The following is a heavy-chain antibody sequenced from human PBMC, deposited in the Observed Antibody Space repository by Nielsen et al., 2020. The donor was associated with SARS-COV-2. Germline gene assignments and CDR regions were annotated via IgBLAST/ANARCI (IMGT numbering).Heavy chain of an antibody. CDR2: IYYSGST. CDR3: ARDECGGDCYSNWFDP. CDR1: GGSISSYY. V-gene: IGHV4-59*01. J-gene: IGHJ5*02. D-gene: IGHD2-21*02. Sequence: SETLSLTCTVSGGSISSYYWSWIRQPPGKGLGWIGYIYYSGSTNYNPSLKSRVTISVDTSKNQFSLKLSSVTAADTAVYYCARDECGGDCYSNWFDPWGQGTLVTVSS.